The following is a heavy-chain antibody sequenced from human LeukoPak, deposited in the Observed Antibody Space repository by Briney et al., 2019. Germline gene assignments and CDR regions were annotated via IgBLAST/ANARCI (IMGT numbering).Heavy chain of an antibody. CDR3: ASGYSYGLPFGY. CDR1: GGSISSNSYY. Sequence: SETLSLTCTVSGGSISSNSYYWGWISQPPGTGLEWIGYIYYSGSTNYNPSLKSRVTISVDTSKNQFSLKLSSVTAADTAVYYCASGYSYGLPFGYWGQGTLVTVSS. V-gene: IGHV4-61*05. D-gene: IGHD5-18*01. CDR2: IYYSGST. J-gene: IGHJ4*02.